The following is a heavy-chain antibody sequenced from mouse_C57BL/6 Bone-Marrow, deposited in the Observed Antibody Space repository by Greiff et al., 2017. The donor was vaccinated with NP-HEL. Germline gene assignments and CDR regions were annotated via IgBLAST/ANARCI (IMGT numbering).Heavy chain of an antibody. CDR2: IDPNSGGT. CDR1: GYTFTSYW. J-gene: IGHJ4*01. V-gene: IGHV1-72*01. D-gene: IGHD1-1*01. Sequence: QVQLQQPGAELVKPGASVKLSCKASGYTFTSYWMHWVKQRPGRGLEWIGRIDPNSGGTKYNEKFKSKATLTVDKPSSTAYMQLSSLTYEGSAVYYGASRCTTVKGSAMDYWGQGTSVTVSS. CDR3: ASRCTTVKGSAMDY.